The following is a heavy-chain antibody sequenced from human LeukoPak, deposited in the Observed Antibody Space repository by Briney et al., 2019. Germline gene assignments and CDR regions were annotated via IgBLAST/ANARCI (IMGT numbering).Heavy chain of an antibody. Sequence: GGSLRLSCAASGFTFSTYGMHWVRQAPGKGLEWVAVMSYDGSDKYYADSVKGRFTISRDNSKNTLYLQMNSLRVEDTAVYYCAKADCSTTSCYFDPWGQGTLVTVSS. D-gene: IGHD2-2*01. CDR2: MSYDGSDK. CDR1: GFTFSTYG. J-gene: IGHJ5*02. V-gene: IGHV3-30*18. CDR3: AKADCSTTSCYFDP.